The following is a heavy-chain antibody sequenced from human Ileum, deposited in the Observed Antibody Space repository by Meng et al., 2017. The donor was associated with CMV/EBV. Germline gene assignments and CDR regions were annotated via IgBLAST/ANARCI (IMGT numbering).Heavy chain of an antibody. J-gene: IGHJ5*02. V-gene: IGHV4-4*07. CDR3: AREVKARSGWFDP. CDR1: GGSFRDCY. CDR2: IHSNGAA. Sequence: LADSGQGLVKPSETLSLSCTGSGGSFRDCYWNWSRQPAGQGLEWVGRIHSNGAADYYPSLQRRVSMSMSSSKNKFFLSLKFVSAADTAVYVCAREVKARSGWFDPWGQGTLVTVSS. D-gene: IGHD2-21*01.